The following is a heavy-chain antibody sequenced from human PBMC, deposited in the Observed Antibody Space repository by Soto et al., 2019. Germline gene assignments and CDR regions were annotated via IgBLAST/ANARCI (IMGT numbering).Heavy chain of an antibody. CDR3: ARDLEYCSGFSCYWYWFHP. Sequence: QPAGKGLEWIGRIYTSGSTNYNPSLKSRVTMSVDTSKNKFSLKLSSVTAAETAVYYCARDLEYCSGFSCYWYWFHPGVQASLVPVS. J-gene: IGHJ5*02. V-gene: IGHV4-4*07. CDR2: IYTSGST. D-gene: IGHD2-15*01.